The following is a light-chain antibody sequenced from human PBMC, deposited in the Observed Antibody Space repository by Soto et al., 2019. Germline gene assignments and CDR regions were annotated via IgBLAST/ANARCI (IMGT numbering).Light chain of an antibody. V-gene: IGKV3-11*01. CDR1: QSVSSS. Sequence: EIVLTQSPATLSLSPGERATLSCRASQSVSSSLAWYQQKPGQAPRLLIYDASNRATGIPARFSGSGSGTDFTLTISSLEPVDFAIYYCQQGTNWPRTFGQVT. J-gene: IGKJ1*01. CDR2: DAS. CDR3: QQGTNWPRT.